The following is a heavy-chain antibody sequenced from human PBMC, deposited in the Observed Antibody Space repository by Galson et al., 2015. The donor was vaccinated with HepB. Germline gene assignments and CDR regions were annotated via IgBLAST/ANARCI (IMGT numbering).Heavy chain of an antibody. CDR3: ARGKDLIVAGLYYFDY. V-gene: IGHV4-4*07. CDR2: IYTSGST. D-gene: IGHD5-12*01. CDR1: GGSISSYS. J-gene: IGHJ4*02. Sequence: SETLSLTCTVSGGSISSYSWGWIRQPAGKGLERIGRIYTSGSTNYNPSLKSRVTMSVDTSKNQFSLNLSSVTAADTAVYFCARGKDLIVAGLYYFDYWGQGTLVTVSS.